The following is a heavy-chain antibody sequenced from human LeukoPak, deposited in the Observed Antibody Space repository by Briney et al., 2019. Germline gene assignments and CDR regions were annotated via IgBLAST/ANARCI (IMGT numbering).Heavy chain of an antibody. Sequence: GGSLRLSCAASGFIFEDYTMHWVRQVPGKTLEWVSLVNWHGTTYYADSLKGRFTISRDNSKNSLYLQMDSLRTEDTALYYCAKDLSYESSGSVIDNWGLGTLVTVSS. CDR2: VNWHGTT. J-gene: IGHJ4*02. CDR3: AKDLSYESSGSVIDN. CDR1: GFIFEDYT. V-gene: IGHV3-43*01. D-gene: IGHD3-22*01.